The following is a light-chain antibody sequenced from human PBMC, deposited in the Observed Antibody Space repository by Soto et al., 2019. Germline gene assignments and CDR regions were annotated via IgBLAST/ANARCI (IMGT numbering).Light chain of an antibody. CDR1: QSISSY. CDR2: AAS. Sequence: DIQMTQSPSSLSASVGDRVTITCRASQSISSYLNWYQQKPGKAPKLLIYAASSLQSGVPSRFSGSGSGTHFTLTISSLQPEDFATYYCQQSYSTPQTFGGGTKVEIK. V-gene: IGKV1-39*01. J-gene: IGKJ4*01. CDR3: QQSYSTPQT.